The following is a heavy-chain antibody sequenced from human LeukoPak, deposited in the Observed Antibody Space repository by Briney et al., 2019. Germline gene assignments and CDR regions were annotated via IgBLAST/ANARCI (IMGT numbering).Heavy chain of an antibody. D-gene: IGHD2-2*01. J-gene: IGHJ4*02. CDR2: IYYSGST. Sequence: SETLSLTCTVAGGSISSSSYYWGWIRQPPGKGLEWIGSIYYSGSTYYNPSLKSRVTISVDTSKNQFSLKLSSVTAADTAVYYCARVPRHFDYWGQGTLVTVSS. CDR1: GGSISSSSYY. V-gene: IGHV4-39*01. CDR3: ARVPRHFDY.